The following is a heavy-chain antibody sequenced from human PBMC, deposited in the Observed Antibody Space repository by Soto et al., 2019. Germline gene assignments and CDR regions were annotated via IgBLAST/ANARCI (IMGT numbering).Heavy chain of an antibody. CDR3: ARAPRRFDV. J-gene: IGHJ4*02. V-gene: IGHV3-23*01. CDR2: ISGSGSTT. Sequence: GGSLRLSCTASGFVFSSFSMSWVRQAPGKGLEWVSGISGSGSTTDYGDSVKGRFTISRDNRKSTLYLEMNNLRAEDTAIYYCARAPRRFDVWGQGSLITVSS. CDR1: GFVFSSFS.